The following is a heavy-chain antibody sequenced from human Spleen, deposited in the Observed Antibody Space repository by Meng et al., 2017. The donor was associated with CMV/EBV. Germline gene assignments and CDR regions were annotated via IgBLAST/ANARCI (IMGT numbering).Heavy chain of an antibody. V-gene: IGHV3-53*01. Sequence: GESLKISCAASGFTVSSNYMSWVRQAPGKGLEWGSVIYSGDSTYYADSVKGRFTLSRDNSKNTLYLQMNSLRAEDTAVYYCARDGTGSGGFDIWGQGTMVTVSS. CDR2: IYSGDST. CDR3: ARDGTGSGGFDI. J-gene: IGHJ3*02. D-gene: IGHD1-26*01. CDR1: GFTVSSNY.